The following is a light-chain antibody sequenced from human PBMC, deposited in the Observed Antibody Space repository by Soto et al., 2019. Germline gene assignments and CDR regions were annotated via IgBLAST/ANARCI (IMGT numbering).Light chain of an antibody. CDR1: QSVSSN. CDR3: QERNRWPRGT. CDR2: SAS. V-gene: IGKV3-11*01. Sequence: EIVMTQSPATLSVSPGERATLSCRASQSVSSNLAWYQQKPGQAPRPLIYSASDRAPGIPARFSGSGSGTDFTLTIGSLEPEDFAVYYCQERNRWPRGTFGAGTKVHI. J-gene: IGKJ4*01.